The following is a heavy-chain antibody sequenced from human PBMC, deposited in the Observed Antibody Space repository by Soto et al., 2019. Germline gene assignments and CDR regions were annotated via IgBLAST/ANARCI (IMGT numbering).Heavy chain of an antibody. CDR3: ARGGVY. J-gene: IGHJ4*02. D-gene: IGHD2-8*01. CDR1: GFTFSSHE. CDR2: ISGSGNIT. V-gene: IGHV3-48*03. Sequence: EVHLVESGGGSGQPGGSLRLSCAASGFTFSSHEMNWVRQAPGKGLEWISYISGSGNITYYADSVKGRFTISRDNAQKSLYLQMNSLRVEDTAVYYCARGGVYWGQGTLVTVSS.